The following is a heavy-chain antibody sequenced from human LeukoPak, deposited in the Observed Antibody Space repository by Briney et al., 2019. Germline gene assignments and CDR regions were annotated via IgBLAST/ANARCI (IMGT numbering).Heavy chain of an antibody. CDR1: GFSFGSEA. CDR2: ISSGGGTT. V-gene: IGHV3-23*01. CDR3: AKSRSGSANWALRIFDN. D-gene: IGHD3-10*01. J-gene: IGHJ4*02. Sequence: GGSLRLSCVVSGFSFGSEAMSWVRQAPGRGLEWVSSISSGGGTTNYADSVKGRFTISRDNSENTLYVEMNSLRAEDTAIYYCAKSRSGSANWALRIFDNWGQGTLVSVSS.